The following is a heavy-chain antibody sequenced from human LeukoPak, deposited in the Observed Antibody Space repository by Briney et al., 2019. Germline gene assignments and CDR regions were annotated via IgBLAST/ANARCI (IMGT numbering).Heavy chain of an antibody. CDR1: GGTFSSYA. D-gene: IGHD5-12*01. V-gene: IGHV1-69*05. J-gene: IGHJ4*02. Sequence: SVKVSCKASGGTFSSYAISWVRQAPGQGLEWMGWIIPIFGTANYAQKFQGRVTITTDESTSTAYMELRSLRSEDTAVYYCASSGRGYSGYDSGFDYWGQGTLLTVSS. CDR3: ASSGRGYSGYDSGFDY. CDR2: IIPIFGTA.